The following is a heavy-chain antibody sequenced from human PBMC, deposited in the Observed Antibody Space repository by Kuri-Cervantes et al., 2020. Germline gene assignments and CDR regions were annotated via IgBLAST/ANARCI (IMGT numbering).Heavy chain of an antibody. J-gene: IGHJ1*01. CDR1: GFTFSNYW. Sequence: GESLKISCAASGFTFSNYWMHWVRQAPGKGLVWVSRINSDGSSTSYADSVEGRFTISRDNAKNTLYLQMNSLRADDTAVYYCARAAAGPRYFQHWGQGTLVTVSS. V-gene: IGHV3-74*01. D-gene: IGHD6-13*01. CDR3: ARAAAGPRYFQH. CDR2: INSDGSST.